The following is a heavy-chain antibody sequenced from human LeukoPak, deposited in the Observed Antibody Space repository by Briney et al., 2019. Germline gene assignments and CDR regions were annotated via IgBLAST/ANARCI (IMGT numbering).Heavy chain of an antibody. CDR1: GFTVSSNY. J-gene: IGHJ6*03. CDR3: ARARVAAKSGYMDV. V-gene: IGHV3-66*01. Sequence: GGSLRLSCAASGFTVSSNYMSWVRQAPGKGLEWVSVIYSGGSTYYADSVRGRFTISRDNSENTLYLQMGSLRPEDTAVYYCARARVAAKSGYMDVWGRGTTVTISS. CDR2: IYSGGST. D-gene: IGHD2-15*01.